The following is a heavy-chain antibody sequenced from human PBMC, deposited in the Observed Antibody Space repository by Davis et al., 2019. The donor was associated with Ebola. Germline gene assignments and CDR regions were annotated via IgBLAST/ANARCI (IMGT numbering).Heavy chain of an antibody. CDR1: GFTFDDYG. J-gene: IGHJ4*02. CDR2: ISSSSSYI. Sequence: PGGSLRLSCAASGFTFDDYGMSWVRQAPGKGLEWVSSISSSSSYIYYADSVKGRFTISRDNAKNSLYLQMNSLRAEDTAVYYCARAFRDILTGYYDRPHRPLDYWGQGTLVTVSS. D-gene: IGHD3-9*01. V-gene: IGHV3-21*01. CDR3: ARAFRDILTGYYDRPHRPLDY.